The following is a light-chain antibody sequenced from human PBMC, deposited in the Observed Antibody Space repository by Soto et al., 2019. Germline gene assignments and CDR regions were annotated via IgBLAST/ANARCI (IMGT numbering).Light chain of an antibody. CDR3: QQYNKWPPIT. J-gene: IGKJ5*01. Sequence: EIVMTQSPAPLSVSTGERATLSCRACQSVSSNLAWHQQKPGQAPRLLIYGASTRATGIPARFSGSGSGTEFTLTISSLQSEEFAVYYCQQYNKWPPITFGQGTRLEI. CDR1: QSVSSN. V-gene: IGKV3-15*01. CDR2: GAS.